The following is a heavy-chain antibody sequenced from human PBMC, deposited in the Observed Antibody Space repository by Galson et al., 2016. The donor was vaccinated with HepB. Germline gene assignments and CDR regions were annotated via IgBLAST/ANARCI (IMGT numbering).Heavy chain of an antibody. J-gene: IGHJ3*02. CDR1: GFTFTGYA. Sequence: SLRLSCAASGFTFTGYAMSWVRQAPGKGLEWVAAVTNTGVTTHYADSVKGRFTISRDNSKNTLYLQMNSLRAEDTAVYYCAKEIVEWHGAFDIWGQGALVSVSS. V-gene: IGHV3-23*01. D-gene: IGHD3-3*01. CDR2: VTNTGVTT. CDR3: AKEIVEWHGAFDI.